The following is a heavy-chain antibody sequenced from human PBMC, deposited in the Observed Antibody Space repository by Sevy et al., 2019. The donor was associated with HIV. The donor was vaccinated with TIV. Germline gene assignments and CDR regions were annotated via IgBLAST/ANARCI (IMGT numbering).Heavy chain of an antibody. J-gene: IGHJ6*02. D-gene: IGHD6-6*01. CDR1: GFSFSDSY. Sequence: GGSLRLSCTVSGFSFSDSYMSWIRQTPGKAPEWASYISGSGAVIFYADSMRGRLTISRDNAKNTLYLQMSSLRAEDMAVYYCAKDYLPVAARLGMDVWGQGTTVTVSS. CDR2: ISGSGAVI. V-gene: IGHV3-11*01. CDR3: AKDYLPVAARLGMDV.